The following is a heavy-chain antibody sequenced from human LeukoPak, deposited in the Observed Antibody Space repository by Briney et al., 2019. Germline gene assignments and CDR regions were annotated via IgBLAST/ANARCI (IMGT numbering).Heavy chain of an antibody. Sequence: PGGSLRLSCAASGFTFSSYAMHWVRQAPGKGLEWVAVISYDGSNKYYADSVKGRFTIFRDNSKNTLYLQMNSLRAEDTAVYYCASFHYYGSGRSVSYNWFDPWGQGTLVTVSS. CDR1: GFTFSSYA. CDR3: ASFHYYGSGRSVSYNWFDP. CDR2: ISYDGSNK. J-gene: IGHJ5*02. V-gene: IGHV3-30-3*01. D-gene: IGHD3-10*01.